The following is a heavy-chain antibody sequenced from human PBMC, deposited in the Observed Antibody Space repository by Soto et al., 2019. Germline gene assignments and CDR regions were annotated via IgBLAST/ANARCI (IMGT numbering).Heavy chain of an antibody. CDR3: ATSSGDSYYYYYGMDV. V-gene: IGHV5-51*01. J-gene: IGHJ6*02. CDR2: INPGDSDT. CDR1: GFSFSKYK. D-gene: IGHD4-17*01. Sequence: GESLKISCEGSGFSFSKYKIGWVRQMPGKGLEWMGIINPGDSDTRYSPSFQGQVTISADKSISTAYLQWSTLKASDTATYYCATSSGDSYYYYYGMDVWGQGTTVTVS.